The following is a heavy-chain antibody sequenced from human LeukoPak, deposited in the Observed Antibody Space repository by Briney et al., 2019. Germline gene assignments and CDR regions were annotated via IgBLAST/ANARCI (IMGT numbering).Heavy chain of an antibody. J-gene: IGHJ4*02. CDR3: ARDLSAAFDF. V-gene: IGHV3-33*05. CDR2: LVYDERS. CDR1: GFPFSSYG. D-gene: IGHD6-19*01. Sequence: GGSLRLSCAASGFPFSSYGMHWVRQAPGKGLEWVARLVYDERSDYANSVKGRFSISRDNSKNTLFLDMSDLRVEDTAVYYCARDLSAAFDFWGQGALVTVSS.